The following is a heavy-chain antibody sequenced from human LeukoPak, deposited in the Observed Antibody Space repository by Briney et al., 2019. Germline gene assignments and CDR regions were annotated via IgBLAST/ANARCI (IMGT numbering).Heavy chain of an antibody. Sequence: PGGSLRLSCAASRFTFSTYGIHWVRQAPGKGLEWVAVIWNDGSNKYYADSVKGRFTISRDNSKNTLYLQMNRLRGEGTAVYYRVRDSWNYGVLDSWGQGTLVTVSS. CDR1: RFTFSTYG. V-gene: IGHV3-33*01. CDR3: VRDSWNYGVLDS. J-gene: IGHJ4*02. CDR2: IWNDGSNK. D-gene: IGHD1-7*01.